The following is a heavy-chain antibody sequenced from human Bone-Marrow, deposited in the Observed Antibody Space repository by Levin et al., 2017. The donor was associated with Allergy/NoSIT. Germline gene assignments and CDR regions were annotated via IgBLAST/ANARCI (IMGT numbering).Heavy chain of an antibody. V-gene: IGHV3-48*03. CDR1: GFSFSSYE. CDR3: ARGLEYSGLP. CDR2: ISSRNTTM. Sequence: GESLKISCAASGFSFSSYEMNWVRQAPGKGLEWVSYISSRNTTMYYADSVKGRFTISRDNAENSLYLQMSSLRVEDTAVYYCARGLEYSGLPWGQGTLVTVSS. J-gene: IGHJ5*02. D-gene: IGHD5-12*01.